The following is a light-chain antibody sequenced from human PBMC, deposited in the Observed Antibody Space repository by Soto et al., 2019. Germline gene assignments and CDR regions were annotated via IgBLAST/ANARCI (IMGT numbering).Light chain of an antibody. CDR1: QSVSSN. J-gene: IGKJ1*01. Sequence: EIVMTQSPATLSVSPGERATLSCRASQSVSSNLAWYQQKPGQAPRLLIYGASTRATGIPARFSGSGSGTEFTLTISSLQSEDFAVYYCQQYNNRPLTWTFGQGPKV. CDR2: GAS. CDR3: QQYNNRPLTWT. V-gene: IGKV3-15*01.